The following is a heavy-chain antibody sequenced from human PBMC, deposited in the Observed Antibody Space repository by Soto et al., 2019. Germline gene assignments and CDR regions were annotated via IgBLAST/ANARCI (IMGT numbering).Heavy chain of an antibody. D-gene: IGHD3-3*01. J-gene: IGHJ4*02. Sequence: GGSMRLSCAASGFTISSYSMNWVRQTPGKGLEWVSSISSSSSYIYYADSVKGRFTISRDNAKNSLYLQMNSLRAEDTAVYYCAGYDFWSGYPYLDYWGQGTLVTVSS. CDR2: ISSSSSYI. CDR3: AGYDFWSGYPYLDY. CDR1: GFTISSYS. V-gene: IGHV3-21*01.